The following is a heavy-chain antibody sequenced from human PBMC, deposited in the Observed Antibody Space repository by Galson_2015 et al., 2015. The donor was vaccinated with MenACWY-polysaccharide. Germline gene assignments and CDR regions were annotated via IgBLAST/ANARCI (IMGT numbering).Heavy chain of an antibody. CDR1: GDSVSSDSAA. CDR3: AREPKQLPSPYSYYFLMDV. CDR2: TSYRSKWNN. Sequence: CAISGDSVSSDSAAWNWIRESPSRDLEWLGRTSYRSKWNNDYAVSVKGRITIAPDTSNNQVSLQLLSVTPEDTGIYFCAREPKQLPSPYSYYFLMDVWGKGTAVIVSS. V-gene: IGHV6-1*01. J-gene: IGHJ6*03. D-gene: IGHD1-26*01.